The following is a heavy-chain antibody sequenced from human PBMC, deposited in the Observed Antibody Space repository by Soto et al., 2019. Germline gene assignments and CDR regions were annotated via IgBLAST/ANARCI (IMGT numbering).Heavy chain of an antibody. V-gene: IGHV3-30-3*01. J-gene: IGHJ1*01. Sequence: GGSLRLSCAASGFTFSSYAMHWVRQAPGKGLEWVAVISYDGSNKYYADSVKGRFTISRDNSKNTLYLQMNSLRAEDTAVYYCARDLGGFWSAPRYFQHWGQGTLVTVSS. D-gene: IGHD3-3*01. CDR1: GFTFSSYA. CDR2: ISYDGSNK. CDR3: ARDLGGFWSAPRYFQH.